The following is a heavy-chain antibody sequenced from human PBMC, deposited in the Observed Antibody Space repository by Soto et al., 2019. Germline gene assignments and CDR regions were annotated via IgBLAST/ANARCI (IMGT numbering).Heavy chain of an antibody. CDR3: AKDAAAGIFGVVLYYYYYYMDV. D-gene: IGHD3-3*01. CDR1: GFTFSSYA. Sequence: GGSLRLSCAASGFTFSSYAMSWVRQAPGKGLEWVSAISGSGGSTYYADSVKGRFTISRDNSKNTLYLQMNSLRAEDTAVYYCAKDAAAGIFGVVLYYYYYYMDVWGKGTTVTVSS. CDR2: ISGSGGST. V-gene: IGHV3-23*01. J-gene: IGHJ6*03.